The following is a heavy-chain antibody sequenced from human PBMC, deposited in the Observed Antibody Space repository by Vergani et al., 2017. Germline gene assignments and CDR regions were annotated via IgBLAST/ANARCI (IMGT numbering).Heavy chain of an antibody. CDR1: GFTFSSYA. V-gene: IGHV3-23*04. J-gene: IGHJ4*02. CDR2: ISGSGGST. CDR3: AKDLRRLDIVVVPAAISIDY. D-gene: IGHD2-2*03. Sequence: EVQLVESGGGLVQPGRSLRLSCAASGFTFSSYAMSWVRQAPGKGLEWVSAISGSGGSTYYADSVKGRFTISRDNSKNTLYLQMNSLRAEDTAVYYCAKDLRRLDIVVVPAAISIDYWGQGTLVTVSS.